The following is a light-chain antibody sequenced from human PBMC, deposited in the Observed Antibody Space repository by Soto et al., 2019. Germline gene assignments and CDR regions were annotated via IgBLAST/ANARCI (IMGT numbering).Light chain of an antibody. CDR2: DVS. J-gene: IGLJ1*01. CDR1: SSDVGGYNY. V-gene: IGLV2-14*01. Sequence: QSVPTQPASVSGSPGQSITISCTGTSSDVGGYNYVSWYQQHPGKAPKLMIYDVSNRPSGVSNRFSGSKSGNTASLTISGLQAEDEADYYCSSYTSSSTLGVFGTGTKLTVL. CDR3: SSYTSSSTLGV.